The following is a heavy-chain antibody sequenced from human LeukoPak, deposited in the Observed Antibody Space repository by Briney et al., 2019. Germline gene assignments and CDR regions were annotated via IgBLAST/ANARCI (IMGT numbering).Heavy chain of an antibody. CDR1: GYSFTGYC. V-gene: IGHV1-2*02. D-gene: IGHD5-12*01. CDR2: INPNNGGT. CDR3: AKDQNTGYANNWFHP. J-gene: IGHJ5*02. Sequence: ASVTVSCKASGYSFTGYCIHWVRQAPGQGQEWMGWINPNNGGTNFAQKFQGRVTMTRDTSISTAYMELSRLRSDDTAIYCCAKDQNTGYANNWFHPGGERTLVTVSS.